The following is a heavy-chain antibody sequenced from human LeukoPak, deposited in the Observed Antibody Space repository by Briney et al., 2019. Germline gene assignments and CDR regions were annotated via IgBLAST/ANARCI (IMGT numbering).Heavy chain of an antibody. J-gene: IGHJ4*02. CDR2: IRSTAYGGTK. CDR1: GFTFGAYS. V-gene: IGHV3-49*04. CDR3: SLAYCGGDCDSTLDS. D-gene: IGHD2-21*02. Sequence: GGSLRLSCTASGFTFGAYSVTWDRQAPGKGLGWVGFIRSTAYGGTKDLAASVKGRFTISRDASKTIAYLPMNSLKTEDTAIYCCSLAYCGGDCDSTLDSWGEGALVSVSS.